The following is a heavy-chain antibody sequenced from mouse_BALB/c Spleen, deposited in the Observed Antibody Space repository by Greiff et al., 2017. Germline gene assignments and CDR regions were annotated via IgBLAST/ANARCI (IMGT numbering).Heavy chain of an antibody. CDR3: ARLRWFAY. J-gene: IGHJ3*01. V-gene: IGHV1-7*01. D-gene: IGHD2-12*01. CDR2: INPSTGYT. CDR1: GYTFTSYW. Sequence: VQLVESGAELAKPVASVKMSCKASGYTFTSYWMHWVKQRPGQGLEWIGYINPSTGYTEYNQKFKDKATLTADKSSSTAYMQLSSLTSEDSAVYYCARLRWFAYWGQGTLVTVSA.